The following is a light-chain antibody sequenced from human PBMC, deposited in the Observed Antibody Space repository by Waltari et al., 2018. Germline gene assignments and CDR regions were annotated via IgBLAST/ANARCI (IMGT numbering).Light chain of an antibody. CDR2: DFS. J-gene: IGLJ2*01. CDR1: SRDVGGSNY. V-gene: IGLV2-11*01. Sequence: SALTPPRPAAGPPGQSVTISCTGTSRDVGGSNYVSWYQQHPGKAPKLMIYDFSKRPSGVPDRFSGSKSGNTASLTISGLQAEDEADYYCCSYAGSYTFGVFGGGTKLTVL. CDR3: CSYAGSYTFGV.